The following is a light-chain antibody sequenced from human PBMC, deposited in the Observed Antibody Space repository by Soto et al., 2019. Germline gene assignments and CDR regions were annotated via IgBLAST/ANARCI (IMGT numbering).Light chain of an antibody. Sequence: EIVLTQSPGTLSLSPGERTTLSCRASQSVSSSYLAWYQQKPGQAPRLLIYGASSRATGIPDRLSGSGSGTDFTLTISRLEPEDFAVYYCQQYGSSPTFGQGTRLES. CDR2: GAS. J-gene: IGKJ5*01. V-gene: IGKV3-20*01. CDR3: QQYGSSPT. CDR1: QSVSSSY.